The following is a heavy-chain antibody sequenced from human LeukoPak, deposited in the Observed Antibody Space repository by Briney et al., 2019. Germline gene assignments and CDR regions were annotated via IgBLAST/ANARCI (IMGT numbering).Heavy chain of an antibody. CDR3: ASPGYSSGWPFDY. J-gene: IGHJ4*02. D-gene: IGHD6-19*01. V-gene: IGHV3-30*04. CDR1: GFTFSSYA. CDR2: ISHDGSNK. Sequence: GRSLRLSCAASGFTFSSYAMHWVRQAPGKGLEWVAVISHDGSNKYYADSVKGRFTISRDNSKNTLYLQMNSLRAEDTAVYYCASPGYSSGWPFDYWGQGTLVTVSS.